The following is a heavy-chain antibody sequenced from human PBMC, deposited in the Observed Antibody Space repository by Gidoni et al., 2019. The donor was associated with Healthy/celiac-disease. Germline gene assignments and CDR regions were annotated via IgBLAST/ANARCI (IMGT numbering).Heavy chain of an antibody. J-gene: IGHJ4*02. D-gene: IGHD5-18*01. CDR2: TYYRSKWYN. V-gene: IGHV6-1*01. CDR1: GDRVSSNSAP. CDR3: ARARRGYSYGYTVYYFDY. Sequence: QVQLQQSGPGLVKPSQTLSLTCAISGDRVSSNSAPWNWIRQSPSRGLEWLGRTYYRSKWYNDYAVSVKSRITINPDTSKNQFSLQLNSVTPEDTAVYYCARARRGYSYGYTVYYFDYWGQGTLVTVSS.